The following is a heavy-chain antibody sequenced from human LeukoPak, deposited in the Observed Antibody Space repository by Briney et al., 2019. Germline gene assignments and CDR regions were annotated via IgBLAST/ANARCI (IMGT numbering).Heavy chain of an antibody. CDR1: GFTFSSYG. CDR2: ISYDGSNK. Sequence: GGSLRPSCAASGFTFSSYGMHWVRQAPGKGLEWVAVISYDGSNKYYADSVKGRFTISRDNSKNTLYLQMNSLRAEDTAVYYCAKALFGVVITNYGMDVWGQGTTVTVSS. V-gene: IGHV3-30*18. D-gene: IGHD3-3*01. J-gene: IGHJ6*02. CDR3: AKALFGVVITNYGMDV.